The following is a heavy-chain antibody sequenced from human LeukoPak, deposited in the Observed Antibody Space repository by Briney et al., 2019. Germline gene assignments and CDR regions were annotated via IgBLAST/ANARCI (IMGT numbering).Heavy chain of an antibody. CDR3: ERQKEWELL. D-gene: IGHD1-26*01. CDR2: ISGSGGDT. CDR1: GITFSNYA. Sequence: GRSLRLSCAASGITFSNYAMSWVRQAPGKGLEWVSAISGSGGDTFYTDSVRGRFTITRDNSKNTLYLQMNSVRADDAAVYYCERQKEWELLWGQGTLVTVSS. J-gene: IGHJ4*02. V-gene: IGHV3-23*01.